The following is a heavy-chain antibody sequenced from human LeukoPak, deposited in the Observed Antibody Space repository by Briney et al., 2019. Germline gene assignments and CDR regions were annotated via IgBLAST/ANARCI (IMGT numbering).Heavy chain of an antibody. CDR2: ISASGGST. D-gene: IGHD3-10*01. CDR3: AKALWFGELLLDAFDI. CDR1: GFTFSSYW. J-gene: IGHJ3*02. V-gene: IGHV3-23*01. Sequence: GGYLRLSCAASGFTFSSYWMSWVRQAPGKGPEWVSAISASGGSTYYADSVKGRFTISRDNSKNTLYLQMNSLRAEDTAVYYCAKALWFGELLLDAFDIWGQGTMVTVSS.